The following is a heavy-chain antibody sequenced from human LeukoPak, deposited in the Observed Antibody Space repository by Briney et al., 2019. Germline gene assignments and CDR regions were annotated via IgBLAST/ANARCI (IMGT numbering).Heavy chain of an antibody. CDR1: GFTFSSYV. Sequence: PGGSLRLSCETAGFTFSSYVMHWVRRTPGKGLVWVSRISHDGFISYADSVKGRFTISRDNAKNALILQMNSLRAEDTAVYYCARDWVYKIDYWGRGTLVTVSS. CDR2: ISHDGFI. D-gene: IGHD5-24*01. J-gene: IGHJ4*02. CDR3: ARDWVYKIDY. V-gene: IGHV3-74*01.